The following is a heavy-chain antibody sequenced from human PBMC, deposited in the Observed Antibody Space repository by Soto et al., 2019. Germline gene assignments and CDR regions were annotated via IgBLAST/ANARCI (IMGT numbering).Heavy chain of an antibody. CDR3: ARDLGTPDYYYYGMDV. Sequence: QVQLVESGGGVVQPGRSLRLSCAASGFTFSSYAMHWVRQAPGKGLEWVAVISYDGSNKYYADSVKGRFTISRDNSKNTLYLQMNSLRAEDTAVYYCARDLGTPDYYYYGMDVWGQGTTVTVSS. CDR2: ISYDGSNK. CDR1: GFTFSSYA. J-gene: IGHJ6*02. D-gene: IGHD7-27*01. V-gene: IGHV3-30-3*01.